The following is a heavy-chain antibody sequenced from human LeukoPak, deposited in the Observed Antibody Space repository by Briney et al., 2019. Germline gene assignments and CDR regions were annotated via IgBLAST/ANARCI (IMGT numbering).Heavy chain of an antibody. J-gene: IGHJ4*02. Sequence: PGRSLRLSCAASGFTFSSYSMHWVRQAPGKGLEWVAVISYDGSNKYYADSVKGRFTISRDNSKNTLFLQMNSLRAKDTAVYYCAKDSRSFDWSLANPDYWGQGTLVTVSS. CDR2: ISYDGSNK. CDR3: AKDSRSFDWSLANPDY. CDR1: GFTFSSYS. V-gene: IGHV3-30*18. D-gene: IGHD3-9*01.